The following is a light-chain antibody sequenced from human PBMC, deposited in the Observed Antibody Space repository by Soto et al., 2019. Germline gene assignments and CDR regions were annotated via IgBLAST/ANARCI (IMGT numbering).Light chain of an antibody. CDR2: AAS. V-gene: IGKV1-8*01. CDR3: QQYYSYPRT. CDR1: QGISSY. Sequence: AIRMTQSPSSFSASTGDRVTITCRASQGISSYLAWYQQKPGKAHKLLIYAASTLQSGVQSRFSGSGSGTDFTLTISCLQSEDFATYYCQQYYSYPRTFGPGTKVDIK. J-gene: IGKJ3*01.